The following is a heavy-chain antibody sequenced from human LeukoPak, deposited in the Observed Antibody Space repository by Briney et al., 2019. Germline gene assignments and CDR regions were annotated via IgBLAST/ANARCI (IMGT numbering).Heavy chain of an antibody. J-gene: IGHJ6*04. CDR3: ARRFAAQLAFVDV. CDR1: GFTFSSYA. V-gene: IGHV3-64*01. CDR2: ISSNGGST. Sequence: GGSLRLSCAASGFTFSSYAMHWVRQAPGKGLEYVSAISSNGGSTYYANSVKGRFTISRDNSKNTLYLQMGSLRAEDMAVYYCARRFAAQLAFVDVWGKGTTVTISS. D-gene: IGHD3-3*02.